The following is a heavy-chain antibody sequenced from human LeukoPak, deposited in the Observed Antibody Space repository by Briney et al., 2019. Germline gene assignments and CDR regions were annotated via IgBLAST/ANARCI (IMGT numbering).Heavy chain of an antibody. CDR3: ARVYSSGWPDYFDY. CDR1: GGSISSYY. V-gene: IGHV4-59*01. J-gene: IGHJ4*02. CDR2: TYYSGST. D-gene: IGHD6-19*01. Sequence: SETLSLTCTVSGGSISSYYWSWIRQPPGKGLEWIWYTYYSGSTNYNPSLKSRVTISVDTSKNQFSLKLSSVTAADTAVYYCARVYSSGWPDYFDYWGQGTLVTVSS.